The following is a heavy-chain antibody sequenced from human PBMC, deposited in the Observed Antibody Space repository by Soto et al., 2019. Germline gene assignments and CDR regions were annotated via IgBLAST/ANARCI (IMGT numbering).Heavy chain of an antibody. J-gene: IGHJ4*02. Sequence: GGSLRLSCAASGFTFDDYAMHWVRQAPGKGLEWVSGISWNSGSIGYADSVKGRFIISRDNAKNSLYLQMNSLRAEDTALYYCAKGRRVAGDYFDYWGQGTLVTVSS. CDR3: AKGRRVAGDYFDY. CDR2: ISWNSGSI. CDR1: GFTFDDYA. V-gene: IGHV3-9*01. D-gene: IGHD6-19*01.